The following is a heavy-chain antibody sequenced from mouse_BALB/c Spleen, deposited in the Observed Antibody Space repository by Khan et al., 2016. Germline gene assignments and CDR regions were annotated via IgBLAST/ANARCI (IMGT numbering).Heavy chain of an antibody. D-gene: IGHD1-1*01. CDR2: INTNTGES. J-gene: IGHJ3*01. Sequence: QIQLVQSGPELKKPGETVKISCKASGYTFTNYGMNWVKQAPGKGLKWMGWINTNTGESTYAEEFKGRFAFSLETFASTAYLQINNLKNEDTATYFCAEDYYGSNWFAYWGQGTLVTVSA. CDR1: GYTFTNYG. V-gene: IGHV9-3*02. CDR3: AEDYYGSNWFAY.